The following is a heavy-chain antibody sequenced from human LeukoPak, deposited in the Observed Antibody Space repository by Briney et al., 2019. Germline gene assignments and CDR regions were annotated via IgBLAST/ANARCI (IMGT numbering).Heavy chain of an antibody. V-gene: IGHV3-7*01. D-gene: IGHD3-3*01. CDR2: IKQDGSEK. J-gene: IGHJ6*03. CDR3: AKTLKDRYYDFWSGYYHYYYYMDV. Sequence: GGSLRLSCAASGFTFSSYWTSWVRQAPGKGLEWVANIKQDGSEKYYVDSVKGRFTISRDNAKNSLYLQMNGLRAEDTAVYYCAKTLKDRYYDFWSGYYHYYYYMDVWGKGTTVTVSS. CDR1: GFTFSSYW.